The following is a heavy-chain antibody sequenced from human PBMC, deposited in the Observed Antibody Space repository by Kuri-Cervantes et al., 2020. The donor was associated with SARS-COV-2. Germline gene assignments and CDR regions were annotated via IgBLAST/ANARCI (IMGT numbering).Heavy chain of an antibody. Sequence: ASVKVSCKASGYTLTSYGISWVRQAAGQVLVWMGIIKPSGGSTSYAQKIQGRGTMTSDTSTSKVDMELSNLRSEDTAVYYCARTLSRYYMDAWGKGTTVTVSS. CDR2: IKPSGGST. CDR1: GYTLTSYG. D-gene: IGHD3-16*02. J-gene: IGHJ6*03. CDR3: ARTLSRYYMDA. V-gene: IGHV1-46*01.